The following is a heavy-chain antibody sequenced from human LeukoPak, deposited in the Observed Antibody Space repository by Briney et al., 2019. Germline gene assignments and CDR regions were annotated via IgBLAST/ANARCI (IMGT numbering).Heavy chain of an antibody. V-gene: IGHV3-33*01. CDR3: ARGTMTTVTYYFDY. Sequence: PGGSLRLSCVASGFTFSSYGMQWVRQAPGKGLEWVAVLWSDGNTKYYADSVKGRFTFSRDNSKNTLYVEMNNLRAEDTAVYYCARGTMTTVTYYFDYWGQGTLVTVSS. J-gene: IGHJ4*02. CDR2: LWSDGNTK. CDR1: GFTFSSYG. D-gene: IGHD4-17*01.